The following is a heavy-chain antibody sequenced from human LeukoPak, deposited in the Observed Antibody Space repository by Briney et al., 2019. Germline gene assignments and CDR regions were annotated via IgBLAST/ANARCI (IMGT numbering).Heavy chain of an antibody. CDR2: ISGSGNTI. CDR1: GFPFSSYW. D-gene: IGHD3-10*01. CDR3: ARDRDVNYKDASGFQY. V-gene: IGHV3-48*04. J-gene: IGHJ1*01. Sequence: GSLRLSCAASGFPFSSYWMHWVRQAPGKGLEWVSYISGSGNTIYYADSVKGRFTISRDNGKSSVYLQMNSLRADDTAVYYCARDRDVNYKDASGFQYWGQGTLVTVSS.